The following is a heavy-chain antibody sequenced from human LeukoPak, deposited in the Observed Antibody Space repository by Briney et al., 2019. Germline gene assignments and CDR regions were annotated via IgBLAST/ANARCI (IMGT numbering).Heavy chain of an antibody. CDR2: IYSGGST. V-gene: IGHV3-53*01. D-gene: IGHD1-26*01. CDR3: ARVVGALDY. CDR1: GGSFSGYY. Sequence: ETLSLTCAVYGGSFSGYYWSWVRQAPGEGLEWVSVIYSGGSTYYADSVKGRFTISRDNSKNTLYLQMNSLRAEDTAVYYCARVVGALDYWGQGTLVTVSS. J-gene: IGHJ4*02.